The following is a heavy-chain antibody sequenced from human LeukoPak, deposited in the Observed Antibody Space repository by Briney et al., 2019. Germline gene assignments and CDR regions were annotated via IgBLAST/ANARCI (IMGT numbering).Heavy chain of an antibody. CDR1: GFTFSSYA. D-gene: IGHD2-2*01. V-gene: IGHV3-30-3*01. J-gene: IGHJ4*02. Sequence: GGSLRLSCAASGFTFSSYAMRWVRQAPGKGLEWVAVISYDGSNKYYADSVKGRFTISRDNSKNTLYLQMNSLRAEDTAVYYCARHGVPAAKRMDFDYWGQGTLVTVSS. CDR2: ISYDGSNK. CDR3: ARHGVPAAKRMDFDY.